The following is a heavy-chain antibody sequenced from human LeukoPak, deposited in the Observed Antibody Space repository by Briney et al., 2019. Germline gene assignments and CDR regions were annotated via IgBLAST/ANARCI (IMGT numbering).Heavy chain of an antibody. CDR1: GFTFDDYG. D-gene: IGHD3-22*01. CDR2: ISWNSGII. J-gene: IGHJ5*02. CDR3: AKGSSITMTFSWFGP. Sequence: GGSLRLSCVASGFTFDDYGMHWVRQAPGKGLEWVSGISWNSGIIGYADSVRGRFTISRDNAKNSVYLQMNNLRTEDTALYYCAKGSSITMTFSWFGPWGQGTLVTVSS. V-gene: IGHV3-9*01.